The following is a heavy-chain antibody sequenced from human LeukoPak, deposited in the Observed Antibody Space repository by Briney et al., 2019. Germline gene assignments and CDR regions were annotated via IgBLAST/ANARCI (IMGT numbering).Heavy chain of an antibody. CDR2: INHSGST. CDR1: GGSFSGYY. Sequence: SETLSLTCAVYGGSFSGYYWSWIRQPPGKGLEWIGEINHSGSTNYNPSLKSRVTISVDTSKNQFSLKLSSVTAADTAVYYCAREVGGRALPSFDYWGQGTLVSVSS. CDR3: AREVGGRALPSFDY. J-gene: IGHJ4*02. V-gene: IGHV4-34*01. D-gene: IGHD1-26*01.